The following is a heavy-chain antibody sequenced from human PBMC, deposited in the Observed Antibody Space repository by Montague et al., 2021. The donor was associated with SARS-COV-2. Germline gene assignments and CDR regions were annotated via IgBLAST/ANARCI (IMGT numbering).Heavy chain of an antibody. D-gene: IGHD3-22*01. CDR3: ARATIGITLLVGVMSAIDYYFDG. J-gene: IGHJ4*02. CDR1: GGSFSGYY. Sequence: SETLSLTCAVSGGSFSGYYWSWIRQPPGKGLEWIGEIHHSGSTNYNPSLKGRVTISVDTSKNQFSLKLSSVTAADTAVYYCARATIGITLLVGVMSAIDYYFDGWGQGTLVTVSS. CDR2: IHHSGST. V-gene: IGHV4-34*01.